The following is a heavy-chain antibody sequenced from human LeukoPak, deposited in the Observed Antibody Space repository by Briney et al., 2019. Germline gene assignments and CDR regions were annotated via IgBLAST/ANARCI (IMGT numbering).Heavy chain of an antibody. V-gene: IGHV7-4-1*02. CDR3: ARVVGYCSDISCYQAY. CDR1: GYSYTSYA. J-gene: IGHJ4*02. Sequence: ASVKVSCKASGYSYTSYAMSWVRQAPGQGLGWMGWINTATGNPTYAQGFTGRFVFSLDTSVSTAYLQINGLKAEDSAVYYYARVVGYCSDISCYQAYWGQGTLVTVSS. CDR2: INTATGNP. D-gene: IGHD2-2*01.